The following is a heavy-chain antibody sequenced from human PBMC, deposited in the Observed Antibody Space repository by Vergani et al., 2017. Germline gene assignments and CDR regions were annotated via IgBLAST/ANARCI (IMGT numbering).Heavy chain of an antibody. V-gene: IGHV3-30*02. CDR2: IRYDGSNK. CDR1: GFTFSSYG. J-gene: IGHJ4*02. CDR3: RMGSAGTSLFDY. D-gene: IGHD6-13*01. Sequence: QVQLVESGGGVVQPGGSLRLSCAASGFTFSSYGMHWVRQAPGKGLEWVAFIRYDGSNKYYADSVKGRFTISRDNSKNTLYLQMNSPRAEDTAVYYCRMGSAGTSLFDYWGQGTLVTVSS.